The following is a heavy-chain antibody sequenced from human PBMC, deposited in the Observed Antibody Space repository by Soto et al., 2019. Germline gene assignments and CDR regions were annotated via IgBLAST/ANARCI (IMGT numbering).Heavy chain of an antibody. CDR1: WGSISSSNW. D-gene: IGHD5-12*01. J-gene: IGHJ3*01. Sequence: QVQLQESGPGLVKPSGPLSLTFAVSWGSISSSNWWSWVLQHPGKGLEWIGEIYHSGSTNYNPSLKSRVTISVDKSKKQVSLKMSPVTAAAPAVYYCEAGVGGYDYTYDAFDPWGEGPMVTVSS. CDR2: IYHSGST. V-gene: IGHV4-4*02. CDR3: EAGVGGYDYTYDAFDP.